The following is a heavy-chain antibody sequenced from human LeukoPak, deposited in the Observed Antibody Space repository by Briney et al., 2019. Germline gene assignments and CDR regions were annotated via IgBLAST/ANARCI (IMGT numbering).Heavy chain of an antibody. Sequence: PSETLSLTCTVSGGSISSSSYCWGWIRQPPGKGLEWIGSIYYSGSTYDNPSLKSRVTISVDTSKNQFSLKLSSVTAADTDVYYCARRNYGSDSWGQGTLVTVSS. V-gene: IGHV4-39*01. CDR1: GGSISSSSYC. J-gene: IGHJ4*02. CDR3: ARRNYGSDS. D-gene: IGHD3-10*01. CDR2: IYYSGST.